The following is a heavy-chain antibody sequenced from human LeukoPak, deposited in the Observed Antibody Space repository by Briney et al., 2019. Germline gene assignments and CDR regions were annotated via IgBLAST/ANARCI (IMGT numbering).Heavy chain of an antibody. CDR3: ARDPSELRFLEWAPFAVMYYFDY. V-gene: IGHV4-39*07. Sequence: SETLSLTCTVSGGSISSSSYYWGWIRQPPGKGLEWIGSIYYSGSTYYNPSLKSRVTISVDTSKNQFSLKLSSVTAADTAVYYCARDPSELRFLEWAPFAVMYYFDYWGQGTLVTVSS. CDR2: IYYSGST. D-gene: IGHD3-3*01. J-gene: IGHJ4*02. CDR1: GGSISSSSYY.